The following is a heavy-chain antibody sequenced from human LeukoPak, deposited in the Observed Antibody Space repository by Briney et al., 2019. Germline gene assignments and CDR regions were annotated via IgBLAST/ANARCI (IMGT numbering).Heavy chain of an antibody. J-gene: IGHJ4*02. D-gene: IGHD2-2*01. V-gene: IGHV3-48*01. CDR3: ARVPRCSSTSCYAG. CDR2: ISSSSSTI. CDR1: GFTFSSYS. Sequence: PGGSLRLSCAASGFTFSSYSMNWVRQAPGKGLEWVSYISSSSSTIYYADSVKGRFTISRDNAKNSLYLQMNSLRAEDTAVYYCARVPRCSSTSCYAGWGQGTLVTVSS.